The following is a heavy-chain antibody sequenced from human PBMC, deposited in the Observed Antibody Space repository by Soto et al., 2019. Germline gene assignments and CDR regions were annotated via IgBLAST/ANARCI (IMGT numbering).Heavy chain of an antibody. V-gene: IGHV3-23*01. J-gene: IGHJ6*02. CDR1: GFTFSSHV. CDR2: ISGGGGTT. Sequence: EVQLLESGGGLVQPGGSLRLSCAASGFTFSSHVMNWVRQAPGKGLEWVAAISGGGGTTFYGDSVEGRFTMSRDNSTNTLVLQMNSLRAEDTAVYYCARGPRAPPPHDYGMDVWGQGTTVTVSS. CDR3: ARGPRAPPPHDYGMDV.